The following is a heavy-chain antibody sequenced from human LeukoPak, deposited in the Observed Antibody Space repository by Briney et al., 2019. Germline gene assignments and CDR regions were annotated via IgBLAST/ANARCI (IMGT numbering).Heavy chain of an antibody. V-gene: IGHV1-8*01. J-gene: IGHJ4*02. CDR1: GYTFTSYD. CDR2: MNPNSGNT. D-gene: IGHD5-12*01. Sequence: WASVKVSCKASGYTFTSYDINWVRQATGQGLEWMGRMNPNSGNTGYAQKFQGRVTMTRNTSISTAYMELSSLRSEDTAVYYCARVGYSGYDPGFDYWGQGTLVTVSS. CDR3: ARVGYSGYDPGFDY.